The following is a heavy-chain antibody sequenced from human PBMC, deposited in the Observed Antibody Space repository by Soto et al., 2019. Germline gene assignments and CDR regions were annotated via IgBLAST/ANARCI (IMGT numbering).Heavy chain of an antibody. J-gene: IGHJ1*01. Sequence: QVQLVQSGAEVKRPGASLKVSCKASGYTFTNYGIHWVRQAPGQGLERMGWISTYNGNTNYAQNLQGRVTMTRDTSTNTAYMELRSLRSDDTAVYYCAGERDDSSWSSAEYLQHWGQGTLVTVSS. D-gene: IGHD6-13*01. V-gene: IGHV1-18*01. CDR1: GYTFTNYG. CDR2: ISTYNGNT. CDR3: AGERDDSSWSSAEYLQH.